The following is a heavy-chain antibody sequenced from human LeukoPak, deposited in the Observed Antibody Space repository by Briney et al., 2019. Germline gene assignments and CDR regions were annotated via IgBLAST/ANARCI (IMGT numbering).Heavy chain of an antibody. CDR2: INHSGST. CDR1: GGSFSGYY. V-gene: IGHV4-34*01. Sequence: PSETLSLTCAVYGGSFSGYYWSWIRQPPGKGLEWIGEINHSGSTNYNPSLKSRVTISVDTSKNQFPLKLSSVTAADTAVYYCARDASSSWYNWFDPWGQGTLVTVSS. CDR3: ARDASSSWYNWFDP. J-gene: IGHJ5*02. D-gene: IGHD6-13*01.